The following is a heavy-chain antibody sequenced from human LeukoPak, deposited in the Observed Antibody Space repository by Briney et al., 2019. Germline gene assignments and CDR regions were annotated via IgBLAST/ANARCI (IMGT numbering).Heavy chain of an antibody. Sequence: GASVKVSCKAPGGTFSSYAISWVRQAPGQGLEWMGRIIPIFGIANYAQKFQGRVTITADKSTSTAYMELSSLRSEDTAVYYCARDLEGVTIFGVVPFFDYWGQGTLVTVSS. V-gene: IGHV1-69*04. CDR3: ARDLEGVTIFGVVPFFDY. J-gene: IGHJ4*02. CDR1: GGTFSSYA. CDR2: IIPIFGIA. D-gene: IGHD3-3*01.